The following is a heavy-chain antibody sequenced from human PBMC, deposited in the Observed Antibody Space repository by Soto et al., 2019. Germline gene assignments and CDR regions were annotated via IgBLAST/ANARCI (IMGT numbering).Heavy chain of an antibody. CDR3: ARFYGSGSYYTNY. CDR2: IFSNDEK. V-gene: IGHV2-26*01. D-gene: IGHD3-10*01. J-gene: IGHJ4*02. Sequence: QVTLKESGPVLVKPTETLTLTCTVSGFSLSNARMGVSWIRQPPGKALEWLAHIFSNDEKSYSTSLKSRLTIAKDTSKSQVVLNMTNMDPVDTATYYCARFYGSGSYYTNYWGQGTLVTVSS. CDR1: GFSLSNARMG.